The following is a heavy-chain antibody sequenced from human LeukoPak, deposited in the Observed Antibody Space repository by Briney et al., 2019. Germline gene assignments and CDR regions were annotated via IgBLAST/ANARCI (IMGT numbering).Heavy chain of an antibody. CDR3: ARGGGRLTYYFDY. V-gene: IGHV4-30-4*07. D-gene: IGHD5-12*01. J-gene: IGHJ4*02. CDR1: GGSISSGGYS. CDR2: IYYSGST. Sequence: PSETLSLTCTVSGGSISSGGYSWSWIRQPPGKGLEWIGYIYYSGSTYYNPSLKSRVTISVDTSKNQFSLKLSSVTAADTAVYYCARGGGRLTYYFDYWGQGTLVTVSS.